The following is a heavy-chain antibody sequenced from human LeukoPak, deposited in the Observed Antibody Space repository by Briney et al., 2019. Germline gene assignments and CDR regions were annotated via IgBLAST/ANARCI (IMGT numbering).Heavy chain of an antibody. CDR1: GFTFSSYA. J-gene: IGHJ4*02. D-gene: IGHD2-2*01. V-gene: IGHV3-64D*06. Sequence: TGGSLRLSCSASGFTFSSYAMHWVRQAPGKGLEYVSAISSNGGSTYYADSVKGRFTISRDNSKNTLYLQMSSLRAEDTAVYYCVKDDVVVPVPSGYDLDYWGQGTLVTVSS. CDR2: ISSNGGST. CDR3: VKDDVVVPVPSGYDLDY.